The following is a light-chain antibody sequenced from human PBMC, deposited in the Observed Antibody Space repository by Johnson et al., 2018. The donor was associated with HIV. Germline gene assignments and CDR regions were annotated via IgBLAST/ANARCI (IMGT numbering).Light chain of an antibody. J-gene: IGLJ1*01. CDR1: SSNIGNNY. CDR2: DNN. Sequence: QSALTQPPSVSAAPGQTVTISCSGSSSNIGNNYVSWYQQLPGKAPKLLIYDNNKRPSGIPDRFSGSKSGTSATLGITGLQTGDEADYYCGTWDTSLSAGVVGTGTKVTVL. CDR3: GTWDTSLSAGV. V-gene: IGLV1-51*01.